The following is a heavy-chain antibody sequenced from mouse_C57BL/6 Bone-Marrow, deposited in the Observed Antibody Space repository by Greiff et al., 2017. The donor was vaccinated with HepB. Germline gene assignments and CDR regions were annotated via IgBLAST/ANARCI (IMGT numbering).Heavy chain of an antibody. V-gene: IGHV5-6*02. D-gene: IGHD1-1*01. Sequence: EVKVVESGGDLVKPGGSLKLSCAASGFTFSSYGMSWVRQTPDKRLEWVATISSGGSYTYYPDSVKGRFTISRDNAKNTLYLQMSSLKSEDTAMYYCARRTTVVASFYYWGQGTTLTVSS. J-gene: IGHJ2*01. CDR1: GFTFSSYG. CDR2: ISSGGSYT. CDR3: ARRTTVVASFYY.